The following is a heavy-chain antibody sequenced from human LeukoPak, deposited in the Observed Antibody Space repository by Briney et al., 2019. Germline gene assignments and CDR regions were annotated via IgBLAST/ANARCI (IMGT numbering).Heavy chain of an antibody. CDR1: GYSFSSYW. CDR3: PRPDSTWYSFDY. CDR2: IYPGDSDI. J-gene: IGHJ4*02. Sequence: GESLKISCKGSGYSFSSYWIGWVRQMPGKGLEWMGIIYPGDSDIRYSPSFQGQVTISSDKCISTVYLQWSRLKASATPFYYCPRPDSTWYSFDYWGQGNLVTVSS. D-gene: IGHD2-15*01. V-gene: IGHV5-51*01.